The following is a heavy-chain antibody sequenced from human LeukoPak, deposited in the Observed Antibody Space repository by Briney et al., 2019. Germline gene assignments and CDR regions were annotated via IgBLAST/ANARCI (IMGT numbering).Heavy chain of an antibody. CDR2: IRYDGNNK. CDR1: GFTFSIYG. D-gene: IGHD6-13*01. CDR3: AKDYITPYSSSWYPYFDY. J-gene: IGHJ4*02. Sequence: GGSLRLSCAASGFTFSIYGMYWGRQAPGKGLEWVAFIRYDGNNKYYADSVKGRFTISRDNSKNTLYLQMNSLRAEDTAVYYCAKDYITPYSSSWYPYFDYWGQGTLVTVSS. V-gene: IGHV3-30*02.